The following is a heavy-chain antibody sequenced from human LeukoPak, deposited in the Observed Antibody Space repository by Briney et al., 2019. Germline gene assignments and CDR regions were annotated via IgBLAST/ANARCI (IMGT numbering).Heavy chain of an antibody. Sequence: SMKVSCKASGGTFSSYAISWVRQAPGQGLEWMGGIIPIFGTANYAQKFQGRVTITTDESTSTAYMELSSLRSEDTAVYYCARHRDKQLWFDVGAFDIWGQGTMVTVSS. J-gene: IGHJ3*02. CDR3: ARHRDKQLWFDVGAFDI. CDR2: IIPIFGTA. CDR1: GGTFSSYA. V-gene: IGHV1-69*05. D-gene: IGHD5-18*01.